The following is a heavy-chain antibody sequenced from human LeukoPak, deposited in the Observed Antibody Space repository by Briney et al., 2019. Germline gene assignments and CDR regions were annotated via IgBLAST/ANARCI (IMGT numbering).Heavy chain of an antibody. CDR2: IKQDANEE. J-gene: IGHJ6*03. Sequence: GGSLRLSCAASGFTLSNYWMSWVRQAPGKGLEWVANIKQDANEELYVDSVKGRFTISRDNARNSLSLQMNVLRAEDTAVYYCVKLMADRGGYLPHYYYYYYMDVWGKGTTVTVSS. CDR3: VKLMADRGGYLPHYYYYYYMDV. D-gene: IGHD3-22*01. V-gene: IGHV3-7*01. CDR1: GFTLSNYW.